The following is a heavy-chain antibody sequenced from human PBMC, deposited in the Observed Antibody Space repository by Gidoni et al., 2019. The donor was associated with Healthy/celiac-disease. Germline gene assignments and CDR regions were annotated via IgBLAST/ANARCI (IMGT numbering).Heavy chain of an antibody. CDR2: ISRSGSTI. Sequence: QVQLVESGGGFVKPGGSLRLSCAASGFTFSDSYMSWTRQAPGKGLEWVSYISRSGSTIYYADSVKGRFTISRDNAKNSLYLQMNSLRAEDTAVYYCARANRWFDPWGQGTLVTVSS. CDR3: ARANRWFDP. V-gene: IGHV3-11*01. CDR1: GFTFSDSY. J-gene: IGHJ5*02.